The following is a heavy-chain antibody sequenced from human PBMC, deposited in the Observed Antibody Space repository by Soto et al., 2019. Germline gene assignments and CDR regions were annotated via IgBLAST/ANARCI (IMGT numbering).Heavy chain of an antibody. CDR2: IKSGGSGT. D-gene: IGHD3-22*01. J-gene: IGHJ4*02. V-gene: IGHV3-74*01. Sequence: EVQLVESGGGLVQLGGSLRLSCEASGFTFRTYWMHWVRQAPGKGLVWVSRIKSGGSGTYYADSVEGRFTIPRDNAQNTLSRQMTSQRAEHTAVYYCGRGDGNYHDGKGYVGGDWGQGTLVTVSS. CDR1: GFTFRTYW. CDR3: GRGDGNYHDGKGYVGGD.